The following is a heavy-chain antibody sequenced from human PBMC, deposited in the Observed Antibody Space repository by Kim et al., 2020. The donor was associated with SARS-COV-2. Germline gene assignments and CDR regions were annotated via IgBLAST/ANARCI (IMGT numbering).Heavy chain of an antibody. CDR2: INTNTGNP. V-gene: IGHV7-4-1*02. J-gene: IGHJ6*02. CDR3: ARDRIQLWSLGYYYYGMDV. D-gene: IGHD5-18*01. Sequence: ASVKVSCKASGYTFTSYAMNWVRQAPGQGLEWMGWINTNTGNPTYAQGFTGRFVFSLDTSVSTAYLQISSLKAEDTAVYYCARDRIQLWSLGYYYYGMDVWGQGTTVTVSS. CDR1: GYTFTSYA.